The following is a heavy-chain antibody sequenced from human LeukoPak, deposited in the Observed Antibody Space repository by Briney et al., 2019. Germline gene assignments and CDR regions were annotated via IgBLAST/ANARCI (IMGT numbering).Heavy chain of an antibody. J-gene: IGHJ4*02. D-gene: IGHD6-13*01. CDR2: ISSSSSYI. CDR3: ARGGRDSSSWYDY. Sequence: PGGSLRLSCAASGFTFSSYSMNSVRQAPGKGLEWVSSISSSSSYIYYADSVKGRFTISRDNAKNSLYLQMNSLRAEDTAVYYCARGGRDSSSWYDYWGQGTLVTVSS. V-gene: IGHV3-21*01. CDR1: GFTFSSYS.